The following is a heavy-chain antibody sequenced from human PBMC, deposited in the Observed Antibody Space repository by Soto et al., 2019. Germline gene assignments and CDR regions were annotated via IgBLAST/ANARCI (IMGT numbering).Heavy chain of an antibody. V-gene: IGHV6-1*01. J-gene: IGHJ5*02. Sequence: SQTLSLTCAISGDSVSSYSATWNWIRQSPSRGLEWLGRTYYRSKWYNDYAVSGKSRITINPDTSKNQFSLKLSSVTAADTAVYYCARVDIVLVPAAMINGFAPWGQGTLVTVSS. CDR3: ARVDIVLVPAAMINGFAP. CDR1: GDSVSSYSAT. CDR2: TYYRSKWYN. D-gene: IGHD2-2*03.